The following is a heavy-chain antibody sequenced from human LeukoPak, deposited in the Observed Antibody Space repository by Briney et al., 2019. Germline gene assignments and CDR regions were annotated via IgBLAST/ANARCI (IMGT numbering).Heavy chain of an antibody. Sequence: RGSLRLSCAASGFTFSSYEMNWVRQAPGKGLEWVSYISSSGSTIYYADSVKGRFTVSRDNAKTSLYLQMNSLRAEDTAVYYCARRDSGSRGFDSWGQGTLVTVS. J-gene: IGHJ4*02. V-gene: IGHV3-48*03. CDR3: ARRDSGSRGFDS. CDR1: GFTFSSYE. CDR2: ISSSGSTI. D-gene: IGHD3-10*01.